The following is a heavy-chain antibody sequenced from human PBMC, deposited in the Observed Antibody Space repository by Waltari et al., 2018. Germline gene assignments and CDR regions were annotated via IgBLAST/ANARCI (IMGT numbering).Heavy chain of an antibody. CDR1: GFTFSRHW. CDR3: ARDMGIYTNYAAY. J-gene: IGHJ4*02. CDR2: INEEESET. Sequence: EVQLVESGGGLVQPGGSLRLSCVASGFTFSRHWISWLCQAPGKGLGWVANINEEESETFYADSVNGRFTISRDNAKNSLYLQMNSLRVEDTAYYYGARDMGIYTNYAAYWGQGTLVTVSS. V-gene: IGHV3-7*01. D-gene: IGHD4-4*01.